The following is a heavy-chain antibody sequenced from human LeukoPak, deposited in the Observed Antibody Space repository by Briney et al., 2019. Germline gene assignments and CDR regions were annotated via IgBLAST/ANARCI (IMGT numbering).Heavy chain of an antibody. V-gene: IGHV1-2*02. CDR3: ATRNVRYFDWSEPYYYGMDV. Sequence: ASVKVSCKASGYTFTGYYLHWVRQAPGQGLEWMGWINPNSGGTKYPQKFQGRVTMTRDTSISTAYMELSSLRSEDTAVYYCATRNVRYFDWSEPYYYGMDVWGQGTTVTVSS. J-gene: IGHJ6*02. CDR1: GYTFTGYY. D-gene: IGHD3-9*01. CDR2: INPNSGGT.